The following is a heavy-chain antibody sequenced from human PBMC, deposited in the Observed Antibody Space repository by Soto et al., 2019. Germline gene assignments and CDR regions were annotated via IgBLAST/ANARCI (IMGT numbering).Heavy chain of an antibody. CDR2: IYYSGST. CDR1: GGSISSYY. CDR3: ARDKVGSCSSTSCYAQDDYYYMDV. J-gene: IGHJ6*03. Sequence: KPSETLSLTCTVSGGSISSYYWSWIRQPPGKGLEWIGYIYYSGSTNYNPSLKSRVTISVDTSKNQFSLKLSSVTAADTAVYYCARDKVGSCSSTSCYAQDDYYYMDVWGKGTTVTVSS. D-gene: IGHD2-2*03. V-gene: IGHV4-59*01.